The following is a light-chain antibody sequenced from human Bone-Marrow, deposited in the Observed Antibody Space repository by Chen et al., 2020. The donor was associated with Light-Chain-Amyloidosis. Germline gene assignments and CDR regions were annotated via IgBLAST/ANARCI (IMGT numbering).Light chain of an antibody. CDR1: NIGSTS. J-gene: IGLJ3*02. Sequence: SYVLTQPSSVSAAPGQTATLACGGNNIGSTSVHWYQQTPGQAPLLVVYDDSYRPSGIPERLSGSNSGNTATLTISRVEAGDEADYYCQVWDRSSDRPVFGGWTKLTVL. CDR3: QVWDRSSDRPV. V-gene: IGLV3-21*02. CDR2: DDS.